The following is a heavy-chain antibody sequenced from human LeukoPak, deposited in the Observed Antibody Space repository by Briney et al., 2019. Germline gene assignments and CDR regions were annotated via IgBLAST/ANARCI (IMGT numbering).Heavy chain of an antibody. CDR2: ISYDASNE. CDR1: GFTFSNYA. D-gene: IGHD6-19*01. Sequence: GGSLRLSCAVSGFTFSNYAFHWVRQAPGKGLEWVAIISYDASNEYYADSVKGRFTISRDNSKNILYLQMNSLRAEDTGVYYCARDGTPLGSGYNYYRGTDVRGQGTTVTVSS. CDR3: ARDGTPLGSGYNYYRGTDV. J-gene: IGHJ6*02. V-gene: IGHV3-30-3*01.